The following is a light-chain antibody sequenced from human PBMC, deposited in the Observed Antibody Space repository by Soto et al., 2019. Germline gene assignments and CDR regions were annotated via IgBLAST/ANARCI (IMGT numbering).Light chain of an antibody. CDR3: QQVNVYPST. CDR1: QSISSY. V-gene: IGKV1-39*01. CDR2: AAS. Sequence: DIQMTHSPSSLSASVGDRVTITFRSSQSISSYLNLYQQKPGKAPKLLIYAASSLQSGVPSRFSGSGSGTEFTLTISSLQPEDFATYYCQQVNVYPSTFGGGTKVDIK. J-gene: IGKJ4*01.